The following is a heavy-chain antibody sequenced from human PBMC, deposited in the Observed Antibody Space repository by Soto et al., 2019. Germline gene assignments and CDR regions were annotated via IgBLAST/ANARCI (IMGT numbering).Heavy chain of an antibody. CDR3: AGGITIFGVVIIPDYGMDV. V-gene: IGHV1-69*13. CDR1: GGTFSSYA. Sequence: ASVKVSCKASGGTFSSYAISWVRQAPGQGLEWMGGIIPIFGTANYAQKFQGRVTITADGSTSTAYMELSSLRSEDTAVYYCAGGITIFGVVIIPDYGMDVWGQGTTVTVSS. J-gene: IGHJ6*02. CDR2: IIPIFGTA. D-gene: IGHD3-3*01.